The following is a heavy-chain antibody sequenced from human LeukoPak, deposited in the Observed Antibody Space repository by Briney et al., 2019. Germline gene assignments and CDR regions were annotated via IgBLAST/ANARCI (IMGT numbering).Heavy chain of an antibody. Sequence: PGGPLRLSCAASGFTFSSYTMSWVRQAPGKGLEWVSSISSSSSYISYADSMRGRFTISRDNAKNSLYLQMNSLRTEDTAVYYCAIGIRAYYFDYWGQGTLVTVSS. CDR1: GFTFSSYT. D-gene: IGHD3-10*01. CDR3: AIGIRAYYFDY. V-gene: IGHV3-21*04. J-gene: IGHJ4*02. CDR2: ISSSSSYI.